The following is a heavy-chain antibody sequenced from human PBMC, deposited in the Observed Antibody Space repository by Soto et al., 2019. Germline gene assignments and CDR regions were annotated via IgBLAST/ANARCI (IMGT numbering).Heavy chain of an antibody. CDR2: MYHSGST. CDR1: GGSISSYY. D-gene: IGHD2-2*01. J-gene: IGHJ4*02. Sequence: SETLSLTCTVSGGSISSYYWSWIRQPPGKGLEWIGYMYHSGSTYYNPSLKSRVTISIGRSKNQFPLKLSSVTAADTAVYYCARVPDYWGQGILVTVSS. V-gene: IGHV4-59*12. CDR3: ARVPDY.